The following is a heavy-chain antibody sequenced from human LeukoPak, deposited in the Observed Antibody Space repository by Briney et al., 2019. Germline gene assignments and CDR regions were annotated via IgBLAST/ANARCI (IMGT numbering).Heavy chain of an antibody. D-gene: IGHD6-13*01. CDR1: GFTFNSYA. CDR2: ISYDGSKT. CDR3: ARDHIAAAGTPQH. Sequence: GRSLRLSCVASGFTFNSYAMHWVRQAPGKGLEWVAVISYDGSKTYYAESLKGRFTISRDNSKNTLYLQMNSLRAEDTAVYYCARDHIAAAGTPQHWGQGTLVTVSS. V-gene: IGHV3-30*14. J-gene: IGHJ1*01.